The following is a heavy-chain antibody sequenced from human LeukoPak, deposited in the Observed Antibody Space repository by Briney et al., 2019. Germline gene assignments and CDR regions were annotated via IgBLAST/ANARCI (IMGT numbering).Heavy chain of an antibody. CDR3: AKLKQWQPQRYFFEY. Sequence: GGSLRVSCAASGFTFSSYAMSWVRQAPGKGLEWVSTFSGTSSTSYADAVKARDTISRDNSKNTLYLQLNSLRAEDTAVYYCAKLKQWQPQRYFFEYWGQGALVTVAS. CDR1: GFTFSSYA. J-gene: IGHJ4*02. CDR2: FSGTSST. D-gene: IGHD6-19*01. V-gene: IGHV3-23*01.